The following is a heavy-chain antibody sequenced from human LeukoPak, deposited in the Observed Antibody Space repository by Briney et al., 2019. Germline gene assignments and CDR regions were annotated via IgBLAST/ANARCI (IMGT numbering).Heavy chain of an antibody. V-gene: IGHV3-21*01. CDR1: GFTFSSYS. D-gene: IGHD5-12*01. CDR3: ARDERGYSGYDSGDAFDI. J-gene: IGHJ3*02. Sequence: GGSLRLSCAASGFTFSSYSMNWVRQAPGKGLEWVSSISSSSSYIYYADSVKGRFTISRDNAKNSLYLQMNSLRAEDTAVYYCARDERGYSGYDSGDAFDIWGQGTMVTVSS. CDR2: ISSSSSYI.